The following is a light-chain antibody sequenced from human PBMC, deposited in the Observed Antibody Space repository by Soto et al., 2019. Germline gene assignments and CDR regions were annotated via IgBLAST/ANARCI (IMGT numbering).Light chain of an antibody. J-gene: IGLJ1*01. CDR3: GTWDTSLSAFYV. Sequence: QSALTQPPSVSAAPGQKVTISCAGSSSNIGTNYVSWYQHLPGTAPKLLIFDNTKRPSGIPDRFSGFKSGTSATLDIAGLQTGDEADYYCGTWDTSLSAFYVFGTGTKLTVL. CDR2: DNT. V-gene: IGLV1-51*01. CDR1: SSNIGTNY.